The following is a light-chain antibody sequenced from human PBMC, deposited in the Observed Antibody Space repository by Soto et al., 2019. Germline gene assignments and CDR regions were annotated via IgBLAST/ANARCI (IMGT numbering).Light chain of an antibody. Sequence: QSVLTQPASVSGSPGQSITISCTGTSSDVGGYNSVSWYQQHPGKAPKLMIYEVSNRPSGVSNRFSGSKSGNTASLTISGLQAEDEADYSCSSYASSDTGVFGTGTTLTVL. CDR3: SSYASSDTGV. J-gene: IGLJ1*01. V-gene: IGLV2-14*01. CDR2: EVS. CDR1: SSDVGGYNS.